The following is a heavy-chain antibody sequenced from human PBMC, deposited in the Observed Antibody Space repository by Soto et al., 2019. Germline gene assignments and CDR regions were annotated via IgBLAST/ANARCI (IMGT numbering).Heavy chain of an antibody. CDR2: INHSGST. V-gene: IGHV4-34*01. Sequence: QVQLQQWGAGLLKPSETLSLTCAVYGGSFSGYYWSWIRQPPGKGLEWIGEINHSGSTNYNPSLKSRVTISVDTSKNQFSLKLSSVTAADTAADYCARLPKIVVVPAAMRFDPWGQGTLVTVSS. J-gene: IGHJ5*02. D-gene: IGHD2-2*01. CDR3: ARLPKIVVVPAAMRFDP. CDR1: GGSFSGYY.